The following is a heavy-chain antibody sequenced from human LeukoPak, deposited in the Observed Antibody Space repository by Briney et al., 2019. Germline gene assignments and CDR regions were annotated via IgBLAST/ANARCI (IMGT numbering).Heavy chain of an antibody. V-gene: IGHV1-2*02. D-gene: IGHD6-19*01. J-gene: IGHJ5*02. CDR3: ARQYIAVAGTGGSWFDP. CDR2: INPNSGGT. Sequence: GASVKVSCKASGYTFTGYYMHWVRQAPGQGPEWMGWINPNSGGTNYAQKFQGRVSMTRDTSISTAYMELSRLRSDDTAVYYCARQYIAVAGTGGSWFDPWGQGTLVTVSS. CDR1: GYTFTGYY.